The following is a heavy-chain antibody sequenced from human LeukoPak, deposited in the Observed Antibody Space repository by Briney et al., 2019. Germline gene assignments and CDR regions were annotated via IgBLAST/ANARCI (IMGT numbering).Heavy chain of an antibody. J-gene: IGHJ4*02. D-gene: IGHD3-10*01. Sequence: SETLSLTCTVSGGSISSYYWSWIRQPPGKGLEWIGSIYHSGSTYYNPSLKSRVTISVDTSKNQFSLKLSSVTAADTAVYYCAREYGSGSYHTRWGQGTLVTVSS. V-gene: IGHV4-38-2*02. CDR3: AREYGSGSYHTR. CDR1: GGSISSYY. CDR2: IYHSGST.